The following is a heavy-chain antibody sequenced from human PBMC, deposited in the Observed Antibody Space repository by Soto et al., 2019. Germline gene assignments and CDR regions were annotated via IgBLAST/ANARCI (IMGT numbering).Heavy chain of an antibody. Sequence: EVQLLESGGGLVQPGGSLRLSCAASGFTFSSYAMSWVRQAPGKGLEWVSAISGSGGSTYYADSVKGRFTVSRDNSKNKLYLQMTSRRAEATAVYYGANSGWYWLGEHFFDYWGQGTLVTVSS. CDR2: ISGSGGST. V-gene: IGHV3-23*01. CDR1: GFTFSSYA. CDR3: ANSGWYWLGEHFFDY. J-gene: IGHJ4*02. D-gene: IGHD6-19*01.